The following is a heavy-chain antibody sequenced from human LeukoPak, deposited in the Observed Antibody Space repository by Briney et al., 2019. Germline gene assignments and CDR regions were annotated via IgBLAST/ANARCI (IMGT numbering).Heavy chain of an antibody. CDR3: AKDGLYYDGSTHIYYFDY. Sequence: GGSLRLSCAASGFSFSDYAMAWVRQAPGKGLEWVSVITGSGGVTHYAGSVKGRFIISRDNSKNTLYLQMNNLRVEDTARYYCAKDGLYYDGSTHIYYFDYWGQGTLVAVSS. D-gene: IGHD3-22*01. CDR1: GFSFSDYA. V-gene: IGHV3-23*01. CDR2: ITGSGGVT. J-gene: IGHJ4*02.